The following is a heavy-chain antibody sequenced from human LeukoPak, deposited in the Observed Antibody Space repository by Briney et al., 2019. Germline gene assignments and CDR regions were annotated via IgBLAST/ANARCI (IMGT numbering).Heavy chain of an antibody. CDR2: IYYRGST. J-gene: IGHJ3*02. D-gene: IGHD2-21*02. CDR1: GGSINSGGYY. CDR3: ARVNVVVTLDDAFDI. Sequence: SETLSLTCTVSGGSINSGGYYWSWIRQHPGKGLEWIGYIYYRGSTYYNPSLKSRVVISVDTSKNQFSLKLSSVTAADTAVYYCARVNVVVTLDDAFDIWGQGTMVSVSS. V-gene: IGHV4-31*03.